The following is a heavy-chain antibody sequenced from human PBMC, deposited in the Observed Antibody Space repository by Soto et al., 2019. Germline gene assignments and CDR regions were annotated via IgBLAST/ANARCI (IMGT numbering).Heavy chain of an antibody. Sequence: QITLNESGPTVVSPTETLTLTCRFSGFSLTTSGVGVGWIRQSPGKAPEWLALIYWDDDKRYSASLTSRLTITNDTSKKQVVLTVSDLDPTDTATYYCAHRVLRTVFGLVTTTAIYFDFWGQGTPVSVSS. D-gene: IGHD3-3*01. V-gene: IGHV2-5*02. CDR1: GFSLTTSGVG. CDR2: IYWDDDK. CDR3: AHRVLRTVFGLVTTTAIYFDF. J-gene: IGHJ4*02.